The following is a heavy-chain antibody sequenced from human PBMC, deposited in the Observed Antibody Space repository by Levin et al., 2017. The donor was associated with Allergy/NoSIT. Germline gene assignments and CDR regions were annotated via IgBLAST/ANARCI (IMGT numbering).Heavy chain of an antibody. J-gene: IGHJ5*01. CDR2: IKSKFHGGTR. CDR1: GFTFSNVW. CDR3: TREPHFDS. V-gene: IGHV3-15*01. Sequence: GGSLRLSCAASGFTFSNVWMSWVRQAPGKGLEWVGRIKSKFHGGTRDYAAHLEDRFIISRDDSRNALFLQMNSLQTEDTAVYYCTREPHFDSWGPGTLVTVSS.